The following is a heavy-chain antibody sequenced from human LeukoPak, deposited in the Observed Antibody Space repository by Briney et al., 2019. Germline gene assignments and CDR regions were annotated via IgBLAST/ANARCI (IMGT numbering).Heavy chain of an antibody. V-gene: IGHV3-23*01. J-gene: IGHJ4*02. CDR2: ISGSGSDT. CDR3: AKKWDSRESLYFFGY. D-gene: IGHD1-26*01. CDR1: GFTFNTYG. Sequence: PGGPLRLSCAASGFTFNTYGMTWVRQAPGKGLEWVSAISGSGSDTYYADSVQGRFTISRDNSRNTLSLQMNSLRAEDTAVYYCAKKWDSRESLYFFGYWGQGTLVTVSS.